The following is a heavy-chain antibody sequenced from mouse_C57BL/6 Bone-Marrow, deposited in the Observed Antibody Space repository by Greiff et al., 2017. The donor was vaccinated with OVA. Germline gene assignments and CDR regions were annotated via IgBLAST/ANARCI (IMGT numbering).Heavy chain of an antibody. D-gene: IGHD2-4*01. CDR1: GYTFTSYG. J-gene: IGHJ2*01. CDR2: IYPRSGNT. CDR3: ARDGGLPYFDY. Sequence: QVQLKQSGAELARPGASVKLSCKASGYTFTSYGISWVKQRTGQGLEWIGEIYPRSGNTYYNEKFKGKATLTADKSSSTAYMELRSLTSEDSAVYFCARDGGLPYFDYWGQGTTLTVSS. V-gene: IGHV1-81*01.